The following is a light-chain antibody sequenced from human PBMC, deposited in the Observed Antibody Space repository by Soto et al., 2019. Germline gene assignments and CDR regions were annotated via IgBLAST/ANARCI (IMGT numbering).Light chain of an antibody. CDR1: QSVDSW. CDR2: KAS. Sequence: DIQMTQSPSTLSASIGDRVTITCRASQSVDSWLAWYQQQPGKAPKLLIYKASSLESGVPSRFSGSGSGTEFTLTISSLQPDDFATYYCQHYNTYPWTFGQGTKVEIK. J-gene: IGKJ1*01. V-gene: IGKV1-5*03. CDR3: QHYNTYPWT.